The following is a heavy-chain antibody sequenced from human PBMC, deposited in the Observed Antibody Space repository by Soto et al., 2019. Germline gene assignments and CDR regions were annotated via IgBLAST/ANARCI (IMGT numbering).Heavy chain of an antibody. CDR1: GYTFTSYA. CDR2: INAYNGNT. V-gene: IGHV1-18*01. CDR3: ARDTAMALPDA. D-gene: IGHD5-18*01. Sequence: QVQLVQSGAEVKKPGASVKVSCKASGYTFTSYAISWVRQAPGQGLEWMGWINAYNGNTNSAQKLQGRVTMTTDTSTNTAYMELRSLRSDDTAVYSCARDTAMALPDAWGQGTLVTVSS. J-gene: IGHJ4*02.